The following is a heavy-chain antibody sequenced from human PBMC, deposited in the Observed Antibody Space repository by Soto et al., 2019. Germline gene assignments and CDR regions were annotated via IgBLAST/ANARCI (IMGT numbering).Heavy chain of an antibody. D-gene: IGHD3-10*01. V-gene: IGHV5-10-1*01. CDR3: ARTIGGSGSYVEIAYYFDY. J-gene: IGHJ4*02. CDR1: GYSFTSYW. CDR2: IDPSDSYT. Sequence: EVQLVQSGAEVKKPGESLRISCKGSGYSFTSYWISWERQMPGKGLEWMGRIDPSDSYTNYSPSFQGHVTISADKSISTAYLQWSSLKASDTAMYYCARTIGGSGSYVEIAYYFDYWGQGTLVTVSS.